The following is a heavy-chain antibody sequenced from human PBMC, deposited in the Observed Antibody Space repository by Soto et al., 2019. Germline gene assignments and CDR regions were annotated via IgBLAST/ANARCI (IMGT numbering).Heavy chain of an antibody. CDR1: GGSFSGYY. CDR2: INHSGST. Sequence: SETLSLTCAVYGGSFSGYYWSWIRQPPGKGLEWIGEINHSGSTNYNPSLKSRVTISVDTSKNQFSLKLSSVTAADTAVYYCARVGGAAAGKSYYYYYYGMDVWAQGTTVTVSS. CDR3: ARVGGAAAGKSYYYYYYGMDV. J-gene: IGHJ6*02. D-gene: IGHD6-13*01. V-gene: IGHV4-34*01.